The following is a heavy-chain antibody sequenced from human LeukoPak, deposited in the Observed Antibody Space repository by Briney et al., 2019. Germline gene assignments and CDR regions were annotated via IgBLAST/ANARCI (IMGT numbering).Heavy chain of an antibody. Sequence: ASVKVSCEASGYTFTGYYMHWVRQAPGQGLEWMGWINPNSGNTHYAQKFQDRVTMTRDTSISTAYMELNSLRSDDTAVYYCAREGAAAEDVNWFDPWGQGTLVTVSS. D-gene: IGHD6-25*01. CDR1: GYTFTGYY. CDR2: INPNSGNT. V-gene: IGHV1-2*02. J-gene: IGHJ5*02. CDR3: AREGAAAEDVNWFDP.